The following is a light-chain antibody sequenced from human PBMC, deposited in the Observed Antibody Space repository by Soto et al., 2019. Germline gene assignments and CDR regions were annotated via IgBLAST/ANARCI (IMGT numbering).Light chain of an antibody. CDR3: QVWDSNTAV. Sequence: SYELTQPLSVAVALGQTARITCGGNNIGSKSVHWFQQRPGQAPVLVIYRDFNRPSGIPERLSGSNSGNTATLTISRAQAGDEADYYCQVWDSNTAVFGTGTKVTVL. V-gene: IGLV3-9*01. CDR1: NIGSKS. CDR2: RDF. J-gene: IGLJ1*01.